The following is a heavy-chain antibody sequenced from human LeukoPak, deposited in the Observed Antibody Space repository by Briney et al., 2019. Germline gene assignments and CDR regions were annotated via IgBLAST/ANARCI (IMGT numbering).Heavy chain of an antibody. J-gene: IGHJ4*02. D-gene: IGHD3-3*01. V-gene: IGHV4-31*03. CDR2: IYYSGST. CDR1: GGSISSGGYY. CDR3: ARTSYDFWSGYYAY. Sequence: PSQTLSLTCTVSGGSISSGGYYWSWIRQHPGKGLVWIDYIYYSGSTYYNPSLKSRVTISVDTSKNQFSLKLSSVTAADTAVYYCARTSYDFWSGYYAYWGQGTLVTVSS.